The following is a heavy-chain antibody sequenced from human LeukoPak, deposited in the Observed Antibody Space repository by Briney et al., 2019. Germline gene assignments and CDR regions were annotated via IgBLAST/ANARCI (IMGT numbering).Heavy chain of an antibody. D-gene: IGHD3-10*01. CDR2: INHSGST. V-gene: IGHV4-39*07. CDR1: GGSISSSSYY. J-gene: IGHJ4*02. CDR3: ARGYGSGSYYRY. Sequence: PSETLSLTCTVSGGSISSSSYYWGWIRQPPGKGLEWIGEINHSGSTNYNPSLKSRVTISVDTSKNQFSLKLSSVTAADTAVYYCARGYGSGSYYRYWGQGTLVTVSS.